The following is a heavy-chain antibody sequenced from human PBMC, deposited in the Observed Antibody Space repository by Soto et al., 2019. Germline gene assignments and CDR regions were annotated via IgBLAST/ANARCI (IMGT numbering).Heavy chain of an antibody. D-gene: IGHD6-19*01. CDR1: GDSVSSNSAA. V-gene: IGHV6-1*01. CDR3: ARDYTSSIAVAANYYYYGMDV. Sequence: PSQTLSLTCAISGDSVSSNSAAWNWIRQSPSRGLEWLGRTYYRSKWYNDYAVSVKSRITINPDTSKNQFSLQLNSVTPEDTAVYYCARDYTSSIAVAANYYYYGMDVWGQGTRVTVSS. CDR2: TYYRSKWYN. J-gene: IGHJ6*02.